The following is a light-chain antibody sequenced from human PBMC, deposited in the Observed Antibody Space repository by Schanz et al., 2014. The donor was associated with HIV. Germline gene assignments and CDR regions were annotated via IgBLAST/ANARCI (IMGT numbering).Light chain of an antibody. V-gene: IGLV2-8*01. CDR2: EVS. Sequence: QSALTQPPSASGSPGQSVTISCTGTSSDVGGYNYVSWYQQHPGKAPKLMIYEVSKRPSGVPDRFSGSKSGTSASLAISGLRSEDEADYYCAAWDVNLNGPVFGGGTKLTVL. J-gene: IGLJ2*01. CDR1: SSDVGGYNY. CDR3: AAWDVNLNGPV.